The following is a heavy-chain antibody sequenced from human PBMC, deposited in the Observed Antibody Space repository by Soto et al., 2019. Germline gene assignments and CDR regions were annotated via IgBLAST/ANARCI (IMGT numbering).Heavy chain of an antibody. Sequence: QVQLVESGGGVVQPGRSLRLSCAASGFTFSSYGMHWVRQAPGKGLEWVAVISYDGSNKYYADSVKGRFTISRDNSKNTLYLQMNSLRAEDTAVYYCAKDPDSDRFYYYDSSGYPPRFDYWGQGTLVTVSS. V-gene: IGHV3-30*18. CDR1: GFTFSSYG. D-gene: IGHD3-22*01. CDR2: ISYDGSNK. J-gene: IGHJ4*02. CDR3: AKDPDSDRFYYYDSSGYPPRFDY.